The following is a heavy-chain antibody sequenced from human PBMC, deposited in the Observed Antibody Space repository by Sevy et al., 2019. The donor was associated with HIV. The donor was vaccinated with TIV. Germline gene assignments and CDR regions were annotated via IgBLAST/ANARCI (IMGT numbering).Heavy chain of an antibody. CDR1: GFTFSSYA. J-gene: IGHJ4*02. V-gene: IGHV3-23*01. D-gene: IGHD6-13*01. CDR2: ISGSGGST. Sequence: AGGSLRLSCAASGFTFSSYAMSWVRQAPGKGLEWVSAISGSGGSTYYADSVKGRFTISRDNSKNTLYLQMNSLRAEDTAVYYCAKPRGGDSSSWYVPIDYWGQGTLVTVSS. CDR3: AKPRGGDSSSWYVPIDY.